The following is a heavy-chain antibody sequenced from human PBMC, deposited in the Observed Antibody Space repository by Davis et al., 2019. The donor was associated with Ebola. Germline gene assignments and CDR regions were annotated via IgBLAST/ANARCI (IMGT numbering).Heavy chain of an antibody. CDR3: ARDCFYDVLIGYMCYFDY. V-gene: IGHV3-7*01. D-gene: IGHD3-9*01. CDR2: IKEDGSEK. Sequence: GESLKISCAASGFTFSNYWMSWVRQAPGKGLEWVANIKEDGSEKHYVDSVKGRFTISRDNAKNSLYLQMNSLRVEDTAIYYCARDCFYDVLIGYMCYFDYWGQGILVTVSS. CDR1: GFTFSNYW. J-gene: IGHJ4*02.